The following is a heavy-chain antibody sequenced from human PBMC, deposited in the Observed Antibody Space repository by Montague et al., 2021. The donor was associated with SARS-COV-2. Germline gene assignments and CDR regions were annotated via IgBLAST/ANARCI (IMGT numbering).Heavy chain of an antibody. CDR3: ARAFTDWLRYYGMDV. J-gene: IGHJ6*02. V-gene: IGHV4-39*01. CDR2: IYYSGST. CDR1: GGSISNSSYY. Sequence: SETLSLTCTVSGGSISNSSYYWGWIRQPPGKGLEWIGSIYYSGSTYYNPSLKSRVTISVDTSKNQFSLKLSSVTAADTAVYYCARAFTDWLRYYGMDVWGQGTTVTVSS. D-gene: IGHD3-9*01.